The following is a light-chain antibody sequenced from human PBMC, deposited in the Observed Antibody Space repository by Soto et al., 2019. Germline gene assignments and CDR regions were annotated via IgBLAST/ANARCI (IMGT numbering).Light chain of an antibody. V-gene: IGKV1-9*01. CDR2: AAS. Sequence: IQLTQSPSSLSASVGDRVTITCRASQGISSYLAWYQQKPGKAPKLLIYAASTLQSGVPSRFSGSGSGTDFTLTISCLQSEDFATYYCQQYYSYGWTFGQGTKVDI. CDR3: QQYYSYGWT. CDR1: QGISSY. J-gene: IGKJ1*01.